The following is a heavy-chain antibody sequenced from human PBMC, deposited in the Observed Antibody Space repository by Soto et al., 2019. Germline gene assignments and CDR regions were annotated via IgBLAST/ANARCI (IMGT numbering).Heavy chain of an antibody. CDR3: ATAKGSGSYPGTPPNYYYGMDV. Sequence: EVQLVQSGAEVKKPGESLKISCKGSGYSFTSYWIGWVRQMPGKGLECMGIIYPGDSDTRYSPSFQGQVTISADKSIRTAYLQWSSLTASDTAMYYCATAKGSGSYPGTPPNYYYGMDVWGQGTTVTVSS. J-gene: IGHJ6*02. D-gene: IGHD3-10*01. CDR1: GYSFTSYW. V-gene: IGHV5-51*03. CDR2: IYPGDSDT.